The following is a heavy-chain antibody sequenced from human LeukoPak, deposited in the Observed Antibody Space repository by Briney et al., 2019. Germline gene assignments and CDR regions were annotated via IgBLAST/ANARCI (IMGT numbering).Heavy chain of an antibody. D-gene: IGHD3-10*01. CDR3: ARDLGYYRY. Sequence: SETLSLTCSVSGGSMSSYYWSWIRQSPGKGLEWIGYIYHSGSTDYNSSLKSRVTISVDTSKNQFSLKLSSVTAADTAVYYCARDLGYYRYWGQGTLVTVSS. CDR1: GGSMSSYY. J-gene: IGHJ4*02. CDR2: IYHSGST. V-gene: IGHV4-59*01.